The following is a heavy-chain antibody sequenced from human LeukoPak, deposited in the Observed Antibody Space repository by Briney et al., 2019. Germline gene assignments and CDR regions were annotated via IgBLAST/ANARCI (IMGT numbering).Heavy chain of an antibody. J-gene: IGHJ4*02. CDR1: GFTFSDYY. V-gene: IGHV3-11*04. Sequence: GGSLRLSCAASGFTFSDYYMSWIRQAPGKGLEWVSYISSSGNTTYHADSVKGRFTISRDNAKNSLYLQMSSLRAEDTAVYYCAKDGGSSWYFDYWGQGTLVTVSS. CDR3: AKDGGSSWYFDY. D-gene: IGHD6-13*01. CDR2: ISSSGNTT.